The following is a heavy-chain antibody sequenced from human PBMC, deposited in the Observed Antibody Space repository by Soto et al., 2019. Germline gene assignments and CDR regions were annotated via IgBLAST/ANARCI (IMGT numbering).Heavy chain of an antibody. CDR2: INHSGST. CDR1: GGSFSGYY. Sequence: QVQLQQWGAGLLKPSETLSLTCAVYGGSFSGYYWSWLRQPPGKGLEWIGEINHSGSTNYNPSLKSRVTISVDTSKNQFSLKLSSVTAAETAVYYCARDYYDSSGRPTIDYWGHGTLVTVSS. CDR3: ARDYYDSSGRPTIDY. V-gene: IGHV4-34*01. J-gene: IGHJ4*01. D-gene: IGHD3-22*01.